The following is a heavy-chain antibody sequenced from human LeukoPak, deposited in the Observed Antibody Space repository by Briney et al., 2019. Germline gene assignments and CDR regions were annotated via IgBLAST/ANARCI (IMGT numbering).Heavy chain of an antibody. CDR1: TGTSRDSW. CDR2: ISSSSSYI. Sequence: GGSLRLSCAASTGTSRDSWMHWVRQAPGKGLEWVSSISSSSSYIYYADSVKGRFTISRDNAKNSLYLQMNSLRAEDTAVYYCARDHYYGSGNDYWGQGTLVTVSS. V-gene: IGHV3-21*01. D-gene: IGHD3-10*01. J-gene: IGHJ4*02. CDR3: ARDHYYGSGNDY.